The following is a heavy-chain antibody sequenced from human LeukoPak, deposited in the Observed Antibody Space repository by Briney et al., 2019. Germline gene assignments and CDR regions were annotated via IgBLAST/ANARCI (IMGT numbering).Heavy chain of an antibody. J-gene: IGHJ3*02. CDR3: AREGRHYYDSSGLDAFDI. D-gene: IGHD3-22*01. CDR2: INPNSGGT. Sequence: ASVKVSCKASGYTFTGYYMHWVRQAPGQGLEWMGWINPNSGGTNYAQKFKGRVTMTRDTSISTAYMELSRLRSDDTAVYYCAREGRHYYDSSGLDAFDIWGQGTMVTVSS. CDR1: GYTFTGYY. V-gene: IGHV1-2*02.